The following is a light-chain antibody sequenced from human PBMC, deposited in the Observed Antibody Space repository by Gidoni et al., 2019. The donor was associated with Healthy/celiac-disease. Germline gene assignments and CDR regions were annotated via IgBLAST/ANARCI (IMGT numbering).Light chain of an antibody. CDR3: QQYNNWPPYT. V-gene: IGKV3-15*01. Sequence: ELVMTPSPATLSVSPGERATLSCRASQSVSSNLAWYQQKPGQAPRLLIYGASTRATGIPARFSGSGSGTEFTLTISSLQSEDLAVDYCQQYNNWPPYTFGQGTKLEIK. CDR1: QSVSSN. J-gene: IGKJ2*01. CDR2: GAS.